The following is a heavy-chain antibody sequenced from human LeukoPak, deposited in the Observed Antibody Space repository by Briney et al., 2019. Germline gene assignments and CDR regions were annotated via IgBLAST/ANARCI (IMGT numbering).Heavy chain of an antibody. CDR3: AREASYSSSWATFDN. D-gene: IGHD6-13*01. V-gene: IGHV3-48*01. Sequence: GGSLRLSCAASGFTFSNYNMHWVRQAPGQGLEWISYITISGTLMYYAESVKGRFTISRDSAKNSVYLQMISPRAEDSAVYYCAREASYSSSWATFDNWGQGTLVTVSS. CDR1: GFTFSNYN. J-gene: IGHJ4*02. CDR2: ITISGTLM.